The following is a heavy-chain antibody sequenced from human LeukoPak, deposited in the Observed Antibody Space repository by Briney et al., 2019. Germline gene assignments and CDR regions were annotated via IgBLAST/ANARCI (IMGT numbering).Heavy chain of an antibody. V-gene: IGHV1-3*03. Sequence: ASVKVSCKASGYTFTSYAVHWVRQAPGQRLEWTGWINAGNGNTKYSQEFQGRVTITRDTSASTAYMELSSLRSEDMAVYYCARLTSNTYYDILTGYPYYYYMDVWGKGTTVTVSS. CDR3: ARLTSNTYYDILTGYPYYYYMDV. CDR1: GYTFTSYA. D-gene: IGHD3-9*01. J-gene: IGHJ6*03. CDR2: INAGNGNT.